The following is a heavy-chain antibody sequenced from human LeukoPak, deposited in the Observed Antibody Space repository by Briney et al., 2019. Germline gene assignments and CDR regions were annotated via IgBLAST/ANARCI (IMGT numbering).Heavy chain of an antibody. V-gene: IGHV4-59*01. CDR1: GGPIIASY. J-gene: IGHJ4*02. D-gene: IGHD3-22*01. CDR2: THYSGTG. Sequence: SETLSLTCAVSGGPIIASYWSWIRQPPGKGLEWIGYTHYSGTGNYNPSLKSRVTISIDTSKNRFSLRLTSVTAADTPVYYCARVRFYDTTGYSTSYYLDYWGQGALVTVSS. CDR3: ARVRFYDTTGYSTSYYLDY.